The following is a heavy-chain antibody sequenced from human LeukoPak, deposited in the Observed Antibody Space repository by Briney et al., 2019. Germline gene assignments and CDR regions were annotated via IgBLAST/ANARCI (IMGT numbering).Heavy chain of an antibody. V-gene: IGHV4-59*01. J-gene: IGHJ4*02. CDR3: ARVGGSRYFDWSIDY. D-gene: IGHD3-9*01. CDR2: IYYSGST. CDR1: GGSISSYY. Sequence: SETLSLTCTVSGGSISSYYWSWIRQPPGKGLEWIGYIYYSGSTNYNPSLKGRVTISVDTSKNQFSLKLSSVTAADTAVYYCARVGGSRYFDWSIDYWGQGTLVTVSS.